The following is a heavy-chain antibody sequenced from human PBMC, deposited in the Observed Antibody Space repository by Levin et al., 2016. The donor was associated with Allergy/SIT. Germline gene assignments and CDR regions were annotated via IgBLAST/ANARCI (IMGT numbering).Heavy chain of an antibody. CDR1: GFTFSSFW. J-gene: IGHJ4*02. D-gene: IGHD3-10*01. CDR2: IKQDGSQT. V-gene: IGHV3-7*04. CDR3: ARIGSYNYGSGSINPFDY. Sequence: GGSLRLSCAASGFTFSSFWMTWVRQAPGRGLEWVATIKQDGSQTYYVDAVKGRFTVSRDNAKNSLYLQMNSLTVEDTAVYYCARIGSYNYGSGSINPFDYWGQGTLVTVSS.